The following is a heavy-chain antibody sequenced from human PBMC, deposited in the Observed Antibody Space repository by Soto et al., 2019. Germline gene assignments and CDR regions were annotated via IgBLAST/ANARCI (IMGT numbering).Heavy chain of an antibody. CDR3: AREGSVGWYYFDY. CDR2: VYYSGSP. J-gene: IGHJ4*02. V-gene: IGHV4-59*01. Sequence: SETLSLTCTVSGASISSYYWSWIRQPPGKGLEWIGYVYYSGSPDYNASLKSRVTISLDTSKNQVSLKLSSVTAADTAVYYCAREGSVGWYYFDYWGQGTLVTVSS. D-gene: IGHD6-19*01. CDR1: GASISSYY.